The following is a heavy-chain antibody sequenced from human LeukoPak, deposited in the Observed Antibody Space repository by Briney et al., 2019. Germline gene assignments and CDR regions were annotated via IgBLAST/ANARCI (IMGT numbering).Heavy chain of an antibody. Sequence: GGSLRLSCAASGFTFSSYAMHWVRQAPGKGLEWVSIISYDGSKEYYADSVRGRFTISRDNSKNTLSLQMNSLRPEDTAVYYCARDAAVAANYFNYWGQGTLVTVSS. D-gene: IGHD6-19*01. V-gene: IGHV3-30-3*01. J-gene: IGHJ4*02. CDR1: GFTFSSYA. CDR2: ISYDGSKE. CDR3: ARDAAVAANYFNY.